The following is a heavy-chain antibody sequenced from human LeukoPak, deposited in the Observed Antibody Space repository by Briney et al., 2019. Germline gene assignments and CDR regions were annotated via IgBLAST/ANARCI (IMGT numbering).Heavy chain of an antibody. V-gene: IGHV3-30*03. D-gene: IGHD6-19*01. J-gene: IGHJ4*02. CDR1: GFTFSSYG. CDR2: ISYNGSNK. CDR3: ARKSIAVADAFDY. Sequence: GGSLRLSCAASGFTFSSYGMHWVRQAPGKGLEWMAVISYNGSNKYYADSVKGRFTISRDNSKNTLCLQMNSLRAEDTAVYYCARKSIAVADAFDYWGQGTLVTVSS.